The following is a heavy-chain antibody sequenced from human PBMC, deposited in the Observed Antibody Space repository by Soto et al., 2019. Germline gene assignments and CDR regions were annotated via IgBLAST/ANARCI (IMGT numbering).Heavy chain of an antibody. D-gene: IGHD6-19*01. V-gene: IGHV3-33*01. CDR2: IWYDGSNK. CDR1: GFTFSRYG. J-gene: IGHJ4*02. CDR3: ARGGEWMVQDSFDY. Sequence: QVQLVESGGGVVQPGRSLRLSCAASGFTFSRYGMHWVRQAPGKGLEWVAVIWYDGSNKYYADSVKGRFTISRDNSKNTLYLQMNSLRAEETAVYYCARGGEWMVQDSFDYWGQGTLVTVSS.